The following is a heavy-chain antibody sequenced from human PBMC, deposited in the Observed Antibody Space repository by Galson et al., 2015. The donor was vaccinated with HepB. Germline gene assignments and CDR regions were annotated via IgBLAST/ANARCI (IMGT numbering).Heavy chain of an antibody. J-gene: IGHJ3*02. V-gene: IGHV3-9*01. CDR3: AKDISGSLLWFRELLSYRAHIDAFDI. Sequence: SLRLSCAASGFTFDDYAMHWVRQAPGKGLEWVSGISWNSGSIGYADSVKGRFTISRDNAKNSLYLQMNSLRAEDTALYYCAKDISGSLLWFRELLSYRAHIDAFDIWGQGTMVTVSS. D-gene: IGHD3-10*01. CDR2: ISWNSGSI. CDR1: GFTFDDYA.